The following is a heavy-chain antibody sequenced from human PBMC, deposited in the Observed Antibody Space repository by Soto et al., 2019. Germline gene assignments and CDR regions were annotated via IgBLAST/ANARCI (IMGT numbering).Heavy chain of an antibody. D-gene: IGHD2-2*01. CDR3: ASGVVVPAAYYFDY. CDR2: IYYSGST. J-gene: IGHJ4*02. Sequence: SETLSLTCTVSGGSISSGDYYWSWIRQPPGKGLEWIGYIYYSGSTYYNPSLKSRVTISVDTSKNQFSLKLSSVTAADTAVYYCASGVVVPAAYYFDYWGQGTLVTVSS. V-gene: IGHV4-30-4*01. CDR1: GGSISSGDYY.